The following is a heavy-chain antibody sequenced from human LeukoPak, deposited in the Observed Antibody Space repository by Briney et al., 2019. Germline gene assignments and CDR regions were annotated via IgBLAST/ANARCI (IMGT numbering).Heavy chain of an antibody. CDR2: TSAYNGNT. CDR3: ARVGYSSGWYAVLDYFDY. CDR1: GYTFTSYG. Sequence: GASVKVSCKASGYTFTSYGISWVRQAPGQGLEWMGWTSAYNGNTNYAQKLQGRVTMTTDTSTSTAYMELSSLRSEDTAVYYCARVGYSSGWYAVLDYFDYWGQGTLVTVSS. V-gene: IGHV1-18*01. D-gene: IGHD6-19*01. J-gene: IGHJ4*02.